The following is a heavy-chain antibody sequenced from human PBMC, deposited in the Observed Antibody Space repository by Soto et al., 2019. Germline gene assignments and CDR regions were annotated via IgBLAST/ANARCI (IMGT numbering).Heavy chain of an antibody. Sequence: VKVSCKASGGTFSSYAISWVRQAPGQGLEWMGGIIPIFGTANYAQKFQGRVTITADESTSTAYMELSSLRSEDTAVYYCASHGGGVVPAAIPLEGMDVWGQGTTVTVSS. D-gene: IGHD2-2*01. CDR2: IIPIFGTA. J-gene: IGHJ6*02. V-gene: IGHV1-69*13. CDR3: ASHGGGVVPAAIPLEGMDV. CDR1: GGTFSSYA.